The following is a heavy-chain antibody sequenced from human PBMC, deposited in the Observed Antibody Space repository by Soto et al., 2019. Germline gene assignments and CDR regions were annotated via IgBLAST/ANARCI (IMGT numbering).Heavy chain of an antibody. V-gene: IGHV3-13*01. CDR3: ARDNGGGSGFDY. CDR2: IGTAGDT. Sequence: GGSLRLSCAASGFTFSSYDMHWVRQATGKGLEWVSAIGTAGDTYYPGSVKGRFTISRENAKNSLYLQMNSLRAGDTAVYYCARDNGGGSGFDYWGQGTLVTVSS. J-gene: IGHJ4*02. D-gene: IGHD2-15*01. CDR1: GFTFSSYD.